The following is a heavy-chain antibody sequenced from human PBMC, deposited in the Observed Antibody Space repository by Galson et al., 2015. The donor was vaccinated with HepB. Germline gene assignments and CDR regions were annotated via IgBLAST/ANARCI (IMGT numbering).Heavy chain of an antibody. Sequence: SVKVSCKASGYTFTSYGISRVRQAPGQGLEWMGWISAYNGNTNYAQKLQGRVTMTTDTSTSTAYMELRSLRSDDTAVYYCARDSITMIVVVITTSLDYWGQGTLVTVSS. CDR3: ARDSITMIVVVITTSLDY. D-gene: IGHD3-22*01. CDR1: GYTFTSYG. J-gene: IGHJ4*02. V-gene: IGHV1-18*04. CDR2: ISAYNGNT.